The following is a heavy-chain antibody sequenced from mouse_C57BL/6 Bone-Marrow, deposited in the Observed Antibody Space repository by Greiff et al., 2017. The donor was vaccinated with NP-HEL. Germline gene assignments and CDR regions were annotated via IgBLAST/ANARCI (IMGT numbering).Heavy chain of an antibody. CDR2: ILTGSGST. CDR1: GYTFTGYW. J-gene: IGHJ1*03. CDR3: ASGHYGSRSYWYFDV. V-gene: IGHV1-9*01. Sequence: QVQLQQSGAELMKPGASVKLSCKATGYTFTGYWIEWVKQRPGHGLEWIGEILTGSGSTNYNEKFKGKATFTADTSSNTAYMQLSSLTTEDSAIYYCASGHYGSRSYWYFDVWGTGTTVTVSS. D-gene: IGHD1-1*01.